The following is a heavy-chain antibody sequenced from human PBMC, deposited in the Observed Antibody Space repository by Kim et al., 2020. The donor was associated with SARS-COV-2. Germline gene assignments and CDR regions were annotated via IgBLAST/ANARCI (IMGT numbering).Heavy chain of an antibody. CDR1: GLSFSGYY. J-gene: IGHJ4*02. D-gene: IGHD6-13*01. Sequence: GGSLRLSCAASGLSFSGYYMNWVRQAPGKGLEWVAFIRKRGGEIFYVDSVEGRFTISRDNAKNSLYLQMNYLRAEDTAVYYCARCGAAANTFLVYWGEGT. CDR3: ARCGAAANTFLVY. CDR2: IRKRGGEI. V-gene: IGHV3-11*01.